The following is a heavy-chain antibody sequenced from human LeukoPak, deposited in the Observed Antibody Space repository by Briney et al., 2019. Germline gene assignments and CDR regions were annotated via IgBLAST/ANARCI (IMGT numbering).Heavy chain of an antibody. V-gene: IGHV1-2*02. Sequence: GASVKVSRKASGYTFTGYYMHWVRQAPGQGLEWMGWINPASGATYYAQKFQDRVTMTRDTSITTGYMELSRLISDDTAMYYCASYYDSSGYHPSRFDYWGQGTLVTVSS. CDR2: INPASGAT. CDR3: ASYYDSSGYHPSRFDY. CDR1: GYTFTGYY. J-gene: IGHJ4*02. D-gene: IGHD3-22*01.